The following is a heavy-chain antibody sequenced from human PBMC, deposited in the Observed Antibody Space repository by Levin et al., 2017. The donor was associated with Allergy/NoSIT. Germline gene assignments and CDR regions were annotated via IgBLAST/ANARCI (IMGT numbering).Heavy chain of an antibody. CDR1: GDSIRSNY. V-gene: IGHV4-59*01. J-gene: IGHJ4*02. CDR3: ARVVSGGGYTKIDY. CDR2: ISYSGST. Sequence: LSQTLSLTCTVSGDSIRSNYWSWIRQPPGKGLEWIGYISYSGSTNYYPLFKSRVTISLDTSKNQFSLKLTSVTAADTAIYYCARVVSGGGYTKIDYWGQGTLVTVSS. D-gene: IGHD5-18*01.